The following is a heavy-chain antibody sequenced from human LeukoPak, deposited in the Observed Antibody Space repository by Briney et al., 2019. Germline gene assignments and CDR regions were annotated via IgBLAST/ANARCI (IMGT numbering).Heavy chain of an antibody. Sequence: PGGSLRLSCAASGFTFDIYWMSWVRQAPGKGLEWVANIKQDGSEKYYVDSVKGRFTISRDNAKNSLYLQMNSLRAEDTAVYYCARDPHYYYDSSGYWRYWGQGTLVTVSS. D-gene: IGHD3-22*01. CDR2: IKQDGSEK. J-gene: IGHJ4*02. V-gene: IGHV3-7*01. CDR1: GFTFDIYW. CDR3: ARDPHYYYDSSGYWRY.